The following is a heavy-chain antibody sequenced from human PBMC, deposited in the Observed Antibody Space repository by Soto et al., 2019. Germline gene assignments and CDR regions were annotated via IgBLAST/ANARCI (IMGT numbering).Heavy chain of an antibody. V-gene: IGHV4-59*01. Sequence: QVQLQESGPGLVKPSETLSLTCTVSGGSMSSYYWSWIRQPPGEGLEWIGYIYYSGRTNYNPSFESRVTILVDLPKNQFSLKLNSLTAADTAVYYCARQVRAGDFDYWGQGTLVTVSS. CDR2: IYYSGRT. D-gene: IGHD3-10*01. CDR1: GGSMSSYY. J-gene: IGHJ4*02. CDR3: ARQVRAGDFDY.